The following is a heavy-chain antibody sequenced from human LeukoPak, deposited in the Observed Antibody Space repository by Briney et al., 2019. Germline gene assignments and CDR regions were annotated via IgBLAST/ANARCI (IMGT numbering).Heavy chain of an antibody. J-gene: IGHJ5*02. CDR2: ISYDGSNK. CDR1: GFTFSSYG. V-gene: IGHV3-30*18. D-gene: IGHD5-12*01. CDR3: AKDWRDMVATYWAWFDP. Sequence: PGGSLRLSCAASGFTFSSYGMHWVRQAPGKGLEWVAVISYDGSNKYYADSVKSRFTISRDNSKNTLYLQMNSLRAEDTAVYYCAKDWRDMVATYWAWFDPWGQGTLVTVSS.